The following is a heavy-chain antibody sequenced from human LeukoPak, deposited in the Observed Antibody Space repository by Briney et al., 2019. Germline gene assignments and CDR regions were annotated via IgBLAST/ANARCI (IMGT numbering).Heavy chain of an antibody. V-gene: IGHV3-48*01. CDR3: ARDRGTSGWFDP. CDR1: GFTFSTYP. Sequence: PGGSLGLSCAASGFTFSTYPMNWVRQAPGKGPEWVSYISSGGSTIYYADSVKGRFTISRDNAKNSLYLQMNSLRAEDTAVYYCARDRGTSGWFDPWGQGTLVTVSS. J-gene: IGHJ5*02. CDR2: ISSGGSTI. D-gene: IGHD3-10*01.